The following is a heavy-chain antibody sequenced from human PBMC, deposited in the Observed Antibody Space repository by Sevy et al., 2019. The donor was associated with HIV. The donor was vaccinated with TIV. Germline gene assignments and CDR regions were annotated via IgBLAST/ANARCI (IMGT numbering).Heavy chain of an antibody. Sequence: SGPTLVNPTQTLTLTCTFSGFSLRNTGVGVGWIRQPPGKALEWLALIYWDDDKRYSPSLRSRLTITKDTSKNQVVLTMTIMDPVETATYYCAHSGLYDILTGYDYYGLDVWGPGTTVTVSS. D-gene: IGHD3-9*01. CDR3: AHSGLYDILTGYDYYGLDV. V-gene: IGHV2-5*02. CDR1: GFSLRNTGVG. CDR2: IYWDDDK. J-gene: IGHJ6*02.